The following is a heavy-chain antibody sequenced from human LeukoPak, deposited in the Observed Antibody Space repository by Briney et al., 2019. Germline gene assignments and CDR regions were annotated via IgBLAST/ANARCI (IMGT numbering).Heavy chain of an antibody. CDR3: ARSIPYGTTWYGRSDY. D-gene: IGHD6-13*01. J-gene: IGHJ4*02. CDR2: ISNNGGYT. Sequence: GGSLRLSCAASGFTFSSSAMSWVRQAPGKGLEWVSAISNNGGYTYYADSVQGRFTISRDNSKSTLCLQMNSLRAEDTAVYYCARSIPYGTTWYGRSDYWGQGTLVTVSS. CDR1: GFTFSSSA. V-gene: IGHV3-23*01.